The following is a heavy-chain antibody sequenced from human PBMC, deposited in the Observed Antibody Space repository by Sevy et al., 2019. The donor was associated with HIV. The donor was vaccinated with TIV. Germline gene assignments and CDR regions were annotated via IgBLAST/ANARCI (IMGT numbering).Heavy chain of an antibody. CDR3: VRDKEVGASILDA. Sequence: GGSLRLSCVASGFTFSNYWMNWVRQAPGKGLECVAKIRQDGSEAYYVDSVKGRFTISRDNAKNTLYLQMNSLRDEDTAMYFCVRDKEVGASILDAWGQGTPVTVSS. V-gene: IGHV3-7*03. CDR1: GFTFSNYW. J-gene: IGHJ5*02. CDR2: IRQDGSEA. D-gene: IGHD1-26*01.